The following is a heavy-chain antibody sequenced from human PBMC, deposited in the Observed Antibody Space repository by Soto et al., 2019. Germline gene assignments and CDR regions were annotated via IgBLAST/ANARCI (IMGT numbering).Heavy chain of an antibody. Sequence: EVQLLESGGGLVQPGGSLRLSCAASGFTFSSYAMSWVRQAPGKGLAWVSAISGSGGSTYYADSVKGRFTISRDNSKNTLYLQMNSLRAEDTAVYYCAKLTMIVVVITWVDYWGQGTLVTVSS. CDR2: ISGSGGST. D-gene: IGHD3-22*01. V-gene: IGHV3-23*01. J-gene: IGHJ4*02. CDR3: AKLTMIVVVITWVDY. CDR1: GFTFSSYA.